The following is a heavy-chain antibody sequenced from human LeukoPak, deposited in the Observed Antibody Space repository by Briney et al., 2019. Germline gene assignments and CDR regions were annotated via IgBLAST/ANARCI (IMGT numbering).Heavy chain of an antibody. V-gene: IGHV4-30-4*01. J-gene: IGHJ3*02. CDR2: IRYSGST. Sequence: SQTLSLTCTVSGGSIRSSDYYWSWIRQPPGGGLEWIGHIRYSGSTYYNPSLKNRLTISIDTSKNQFSLRLTSVTAADTAVYYCARRTGTAVWDDAFDIWGQGTMVTVSS. D-gene: IGHD2-8*02. CDR1: GGSIRSSDYY. CDR3: ARRTGTAVWDDAFDI.